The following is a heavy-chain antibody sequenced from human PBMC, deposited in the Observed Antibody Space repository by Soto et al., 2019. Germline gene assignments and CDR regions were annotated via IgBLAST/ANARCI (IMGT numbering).Heavy chain of an antibody. V-gene: IGHV1-2*04. CDR3: AKDLSDY. CDR1: GYTFTRYY. CDR2: INPNSGGT. Sequence: ASVKVSCKASGYTFTRYYLHWVRQAPGQGLEWMGWINPNSGGTNYAQKFQGWVTMTRDTSISTAFMELSSLRAEDTAVYYCAKDLSDYWGQGTLVTVS. J-gene: IGHJ4*02.